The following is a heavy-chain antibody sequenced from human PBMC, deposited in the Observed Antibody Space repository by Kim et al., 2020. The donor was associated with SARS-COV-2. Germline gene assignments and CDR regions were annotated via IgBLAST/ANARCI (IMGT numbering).Heavy chain of an antibody. V-gene: IGHV1-3*01. Sequence: TKYSQKFQGRVTITRDTSASTAYMGLSSLRSEDTAVYYCARGMVAASWFDPWGQGTLVTVSS. J-gene: IGHJ5*02. D-gene: IGHD2-15*01. CDR3: ARGMVAASWFDP. CDR2: T.